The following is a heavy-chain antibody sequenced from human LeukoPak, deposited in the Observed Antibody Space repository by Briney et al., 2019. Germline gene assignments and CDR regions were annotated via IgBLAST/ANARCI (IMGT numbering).Heavy chain of an antibody. J-gene: IGHJ4*02. Sequence: GGSLRLSCAASGFTFSSYGMHWVRQAPGKGLEWVPFIRYDGSNKYYADSVKGRFTISRDNSKNTLYLQMNSLRAEDTAVYYCAKSGPIVVVPAAISYWGQGTLVTVSS. V-gene: IGHV3-30*02. CDR2: IRYDGSNK. CDR3: AKSGPIVVVPAAISY. D-gene: IGHD2-2*01. CDR1: GFTFSSYG.